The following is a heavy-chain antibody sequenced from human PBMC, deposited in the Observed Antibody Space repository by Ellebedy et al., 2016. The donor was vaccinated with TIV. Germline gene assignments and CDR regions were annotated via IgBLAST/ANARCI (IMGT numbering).Heavy chain of an antibody. Sequence: GESLKISCAASGFTFDDYGMSWVRQAPGKGLEWVSDINWNGGSTGYTDSVKGRFTISRDNAKNSLYLQMNSLRAEDTALYYCARYDAYNPPGNFDYWGQGILVTVSS. J-gene: IGHJ4*02. CDR2: INWNGGST. D-gene: IGHD5-24*01. CDR3: ARYDAYNPPGNFDY. V-gene: IGHV3-20*04. CDR1: GFTFDDYG.